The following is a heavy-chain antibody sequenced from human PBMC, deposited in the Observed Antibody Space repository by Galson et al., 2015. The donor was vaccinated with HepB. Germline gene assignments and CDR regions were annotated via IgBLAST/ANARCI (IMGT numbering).Heavy chain of an antibody. J-gene: IGHJ4*02. CDR2: INPNSGGT. CDR1: GYTFTGYY. Sequence: SVKVSCKASGYTFTGYYMHWVRQAPGQGLEWMGWINPNSGGTNYAQKFQGRVTMTRDTSISTAYMELSRLRSDDTAVYYCARGWPYYYDSSGYLPFDYWGQGTLVTVSS. V-gene: IGHV1-2*02. D-gene: IGHD3-22*01. CDR3: ARGWPYYYDSSGYLPFDY.